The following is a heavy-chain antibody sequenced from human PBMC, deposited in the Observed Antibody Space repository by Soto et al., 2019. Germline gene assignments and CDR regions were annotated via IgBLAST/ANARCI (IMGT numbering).Heavy chain of an antibody. CDR1: GFTFSSYG. CDR3: AKDLRPRDTAMVTIDY. D-gene: IGHD5-18*01. CDR2: ISYDGSNK. J-gene: IGHJ4*02. Sequence: QVQLVESGGGVVQPGRSLRLSCAASGFTFSSYGMHWVRQAPGKGLEWVAVISYDGSNKYYADSVKGRFAISRDNSKNTLYLQMNSLRAEDTAVYYCAKDLRPRDTAMVTIDYWGQGTLVTVSS. V-gene: IGHV3-30*18.